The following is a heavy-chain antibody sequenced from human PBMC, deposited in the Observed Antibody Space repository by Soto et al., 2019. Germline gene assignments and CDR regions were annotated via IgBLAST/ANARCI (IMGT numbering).Heavy chain of an antibody. J-gene: IGHJ6*02. V-gene: IGHV3-23*01. D-gene: IGHD6-19*01. CDR3: AKQQGQYFYYYGMDV. Sequence: EVQLLESGGGLVQPGGSLRLSCAASGFTISSYAMSWVRQAPGKGLEWVSGISGSGGFTYYADSVKGRFTISRDNTKNTLYLQMKSLRADDTAVYYCAKQQGQYFYYYGMDVWGQGTTVTVSS. CDR1: GFTISSYA. CDR2: ISGSGGFT.